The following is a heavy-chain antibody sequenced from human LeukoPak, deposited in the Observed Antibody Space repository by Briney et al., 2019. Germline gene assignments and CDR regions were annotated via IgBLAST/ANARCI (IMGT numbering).Heavy chain of an antibody. V-gene: IGHV4-39*01. Sequence: SETLSLTCTVSGGSISSSSYYWGWVRQPPGKGLEWIGSIYYSGSTYYNPSLRSRVTISVDTSKNQFSLKLSSVTAADTAVYYCARHVNSYPDYWGQGTLVTVSS. CDR1: GGSISSSSYY. D-gene: IGHD5-18*01. J-gene: IGHJ4*02. CDR2: IYYSGST. CDR3: ARHVNSYPDY.